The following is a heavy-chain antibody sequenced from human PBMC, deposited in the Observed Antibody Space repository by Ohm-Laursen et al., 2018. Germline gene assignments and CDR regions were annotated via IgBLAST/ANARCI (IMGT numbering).Heavy chain of an antibody. Sequence: SLRLSCAASGFTFRTYGMHWVRQAPGKGLEWVAVISYEGSNKNYADSVKGRFTISRDNSKNTLYLQMNILRAEDTAVYYCAKDGTRNGGKDYIDYWGQGTLVTVSS. J-gene: IGHJ4*02. V-gene: IGHV3-30*18. CDR3: AKDGTRNGGKDYIDY. CDR2: ISYEGSNK. D-gene: IGHD4-23*01. CDR1: GFTFRTYG.